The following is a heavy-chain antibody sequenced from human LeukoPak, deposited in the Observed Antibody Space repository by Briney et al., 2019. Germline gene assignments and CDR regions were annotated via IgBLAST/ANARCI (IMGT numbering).Heavy chain of an antibody. V-gene: IGHV4-34*01. Sequence: SSETLSLTCAVYGGSFSGYYWSWIRQPPGKGLEWIGGINHSGSTNYNPSLKSRVTISVDTSKNQFSLKLSSVTAADTAVYYCASPPELGYCSSTSCLYYVDVWGKGTTVTVSS. CDR2: INHSGST. J-gene: IGHJ6*03. CDR3: ASPPELGYCSSTSCLYYVDV. CDR1: GGSFSGYY. D-gene: IGHD2-2*01.